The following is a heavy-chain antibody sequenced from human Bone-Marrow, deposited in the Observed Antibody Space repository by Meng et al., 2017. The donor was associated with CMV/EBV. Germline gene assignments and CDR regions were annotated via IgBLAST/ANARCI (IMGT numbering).Heavy chain of an antibody. CDR1: GFTFSSYW. D-gene: IGHD1-14*01. J-gene: IGHJ4*02. CDR3: ATGKINAFES. CDR2: INSDGSST. V-gene: IGHV3-74*01. Sequence: GESLKISCAASGFTFSSYWMHWVRQAPGKGLVWVSRINSDGSSTSYADSVKGRFTISRDNAKNTVYLQMNSLRVEDTAVYYCATGKINAFESWGQGTLVTVSS.